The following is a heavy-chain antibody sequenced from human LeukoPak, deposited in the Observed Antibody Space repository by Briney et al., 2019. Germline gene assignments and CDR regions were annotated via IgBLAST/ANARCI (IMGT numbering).Heavy chain of an antibody. CDR2: ISSSGSTI. CDR3: AREGYYYDSSGYSD. V-gene: IGHV3-48*03. J-gene: IGHJ1*01. Sequence: AGSLRLSCAASGFTFSRYEMNWVRQAPGRGLEWVSYISSSGSTIYYADSVKGRFTISRDNAKNSLYLQMNSLRAEDTAVYYCAREGYYYDSSGYSDWGQGTLVTVSS. D-gene: IGHD3-22*01. CDR1: GFTFSRYE.